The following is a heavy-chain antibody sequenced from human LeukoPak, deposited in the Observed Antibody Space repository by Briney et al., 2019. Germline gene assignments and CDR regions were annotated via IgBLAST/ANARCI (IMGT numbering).Heavy chain of an antibody. D-gene: IGHD3-10*01. V-gene: IGHV3-48*01. J-gene: IGHJ4*02. CDR3: ARHRKTYYYGSGRSEAFDY. CDR1: GFTFSSYG. Sequence: GGSLRLSCAASGFTFSSYGMHWVRQAPGKGLEWVSYISSSSSTIYYADSVKGRFTISRDNAKNSLYLQMNSLRAEDTAVYYCARHRKTYYYGSGRSEAFDYWGQGTLVTVSS. CDR2: ISSSSSTI.